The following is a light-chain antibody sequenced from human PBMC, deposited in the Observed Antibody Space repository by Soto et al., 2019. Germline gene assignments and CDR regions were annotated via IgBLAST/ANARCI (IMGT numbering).Light chain of an antibody. CDR1: QDIGNF. CDR2: DAS. Sequence: DIQMTQSPSSLSASVGDRVTITCQASQDIGNFLNWYQQKPGKAPKLLIYDASNLQTGVPSRFSGSRSGTHFTFTISSLQPEDSATYYCHQYDNVPQTFGLGTKLEIK. V-gene: IGKV1-33*01. J-gene: IGKJ2*01. CDR3: HQYDNVPQT.